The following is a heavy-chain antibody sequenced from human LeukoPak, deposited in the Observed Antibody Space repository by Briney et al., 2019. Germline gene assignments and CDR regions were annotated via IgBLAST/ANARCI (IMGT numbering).Heavy chain of an antibody. CDR3: AKDHYWSIDY. CDR2: IKGDGIST. Sequence: GGSLRLSCAASGFDFSSNWMHWVRHAPGQGLVWVSRIKGDGISTNYADSVKGRFTISRDIAKNTLYLQMNSLRAEDTGVYYCAKDHYWSIDYWGRGALVTVSS. J-gene: IGHJ4*02. CDR1: GFDFSSNW. V-gene: IGHV3-74*01. D-gene: IGHD3-3*01.